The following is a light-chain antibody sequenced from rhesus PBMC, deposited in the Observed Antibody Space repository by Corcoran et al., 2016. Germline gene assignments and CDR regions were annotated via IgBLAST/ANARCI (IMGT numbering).Light chain of an antibody. Sequence: DIQMTQSPSSLSASVGDRVTITCQASQGISRWLSWYQLKAGKAPKLLISAASTLHSGVPSRFSGSASGTDFTLTISSLQPEDFATYDCQQHESYPWTFGLGTKVEIK. CDR3: QQHESYPWT. V-gene: IGKV1-33*02. CDR2: AAS. J-gene: IGKJ1*01. CDR1: QGISRW.